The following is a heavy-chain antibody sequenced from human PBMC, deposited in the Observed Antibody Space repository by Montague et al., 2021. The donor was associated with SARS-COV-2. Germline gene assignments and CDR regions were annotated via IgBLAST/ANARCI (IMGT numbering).Heavy chain of an antibody. Sequence: SETLSLTCTVSGGSISSGDYYWSWIRQPPGKGLEWIGYIYYSGSTYYNPSLKSRVTISVDTSKNQFSLKLSSVTAADTAVYYCARDIGVGGSTYYYYAIDVWGQGTTVTVSS. V-gene: IGHV4-30-4*01. CDR3: ARDIGVGGSTYYYYAIDV. CDR1: GGSISSGDYY. CDR2: IYYSGST. J-gene: IGHJ6*02. D-gene: IGHD6-13*01.